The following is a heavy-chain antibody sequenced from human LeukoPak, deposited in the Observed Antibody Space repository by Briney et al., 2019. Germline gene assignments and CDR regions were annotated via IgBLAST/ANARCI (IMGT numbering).Heavy chain of an antibody. J-gene: IGHJ4*02. CDR2: VSGSGDGR. D-gene: IGHD2-8*01. CDR1: GFTFDSHS. V-gene: IGHV3-23*01. CDR3: AKDPVNGFNYFDF. Sequence: GGSLRLSCAASGFTFDSHSVSWVRQAPGKGLEWVSTVSGSGDGRYYTDSVKGRFTISRDNSQNTVYLQMNTLRAEDTAVYYCAKDPVNGFNYFDFWGQGILVTVSS.